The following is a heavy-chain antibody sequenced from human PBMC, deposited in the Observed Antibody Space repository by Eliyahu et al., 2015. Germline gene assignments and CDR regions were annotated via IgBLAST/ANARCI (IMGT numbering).Heavy chain of an antibody. Sequence: QVQLVESGGGVVQPGRSXRXSXAASGFXFXXXGMHWVRQAHGKGVGWGAVIWYDGSNKYYADSVKGRFTISRDNSKNTLYLQMNSLRAEDTAVYYCARDRAPHNWNDSGVDLWGRGTLVTVSS. CDR3: ARDRAPHNWNDSGVDL. V-gene: IGHV3-33*01. D-gene: IGHD1-20*01. CDR1: GFXFXXXG. CDR2: IWYDGSNK. J-gene: IGHJ2*01.